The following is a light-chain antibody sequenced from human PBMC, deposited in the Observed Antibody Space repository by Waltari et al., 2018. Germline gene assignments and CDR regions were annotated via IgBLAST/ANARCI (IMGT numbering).Light chain of an antibody. CDR3: QQSYRPPWT. Sequence: DIQMTQSPSSLSASVGDRVTVTCRASQSINIFLNWYQQRPGKAPKLLIFGASTLQTGVPCRFSASGSGTDFTLTISSLQPEDVATYYCQQSYRPPWTFGQGTTVEI. CDR1: QSINIF. V-gene: IGKV1-39*01. J-gene: IGKJ1*01. CDR2: GAS.